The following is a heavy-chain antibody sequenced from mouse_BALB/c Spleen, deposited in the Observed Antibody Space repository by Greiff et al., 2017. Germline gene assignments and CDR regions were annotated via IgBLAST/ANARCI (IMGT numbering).Heavy chain of an antibody. CDR1: GYSITSDYA. J-gene: IGHJ4*01. Sequence: VQLKESGPGLVKPSQSLSLTCTVTGYSITSDYAWNWIRQFPGNKLEWMGYISYSGSTSYNPSLKSRISITRDTSKNQFFLQLNSVTTEDTATYYCARRAALYAMDYWGQGTSVTVSS. V-gene: IGHV3-2*02. D-gene: IGHD3-3*01. CDR2: ISYSGST. CDR3: ARRAALYAMDY.